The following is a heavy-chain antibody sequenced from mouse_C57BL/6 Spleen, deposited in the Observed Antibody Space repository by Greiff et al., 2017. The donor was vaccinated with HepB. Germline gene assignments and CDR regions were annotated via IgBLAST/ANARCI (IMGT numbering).Heavy chain of an antibody. D-gene: IGHD4-1*01. V-gene: IGHV1-82*01. Sequence: QVQLQQSGPELVKPGASVKIPCKASGYAFSSSWMNWVKQRPGKGLEWIGRIYPGDGDTNYNGKFKGKATLTADKSSSTAYMQLSSLTSEDSAVSFCARFLTGTGFAYWGQGTLVTVSA. CDR3: ARFLTGTGFAY. CDR1: GYAFSSSW. CDR2: IYPGDGDT. J-gene: IGHJ3*01.